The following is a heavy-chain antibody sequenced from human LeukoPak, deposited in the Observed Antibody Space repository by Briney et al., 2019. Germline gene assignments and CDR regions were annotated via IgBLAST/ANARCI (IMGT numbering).Heavy chain of an antibody. D-gene: IGHD1-26*01. CDR2: ISAYNGNT. V-gene: IGHV1-18*01. Sequence: GASVKVSCKASGGTFSSYAISWVRQAPGQGLEWMGWISAYNGNTNYAQKLQGRVTMTTDTSTSTAYMELRSLRSDDTAVYYCARLSGSYYVPEFDYWGQGTLVTVSS. CDR3: ARLSGSYYVPEFDY. J-gene: IGHJ4*02. CDR1: GGTFSSYA.